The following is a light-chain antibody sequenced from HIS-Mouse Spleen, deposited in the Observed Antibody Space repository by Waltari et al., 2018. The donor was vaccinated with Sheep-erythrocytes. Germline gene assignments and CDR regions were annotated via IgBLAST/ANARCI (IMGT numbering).Light chain of an antibody. CDR1: SSDVGGYHS. CDR3: CSYAGSYNHV. CDR2: DVS. Sequence: QSALTQPRSVSGSPGQSVTISCSGTSSDVGGYHSVPWYQQHPGKAPKLMIYDVSKRPSEVPDRFSGSKSGNTASLTISGLQAEDEADYYCCSYAGSYNHVFATGTKVTVL. V-gene: IGLV2-11*01. J-gene: IGLJ1*01.